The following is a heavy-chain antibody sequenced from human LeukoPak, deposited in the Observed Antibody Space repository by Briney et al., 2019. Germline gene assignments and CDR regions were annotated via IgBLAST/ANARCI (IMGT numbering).Heavy chain of an antibody. V-gene: IGHV3-48*01. D-gene: IGHD2-2*01. CDR2: IRSSGSII. CDR3: ARDYSKCVPSFDY. J-gene: IGHJ4*02. CDR1: GFTFSSYS. Sequence: GGSLRLSCAASGFTFSSYSMNWVRQAPGKGPEWISYIRSSGSIIYYADSVKGRFTISRDNGKNSLYLQMNSLRAEDTAMYYCARDYSKCVPSFDYWGQGTLVTVSS.